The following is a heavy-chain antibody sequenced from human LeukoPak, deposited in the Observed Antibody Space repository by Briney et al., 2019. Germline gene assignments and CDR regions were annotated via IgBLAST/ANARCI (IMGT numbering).Heavy chain of an antibody. V-gene: IGHV4-34*01. CDR3: ARAFSGSSYYYYYYYMDV. CDR2: INHSGST. J-gene: IGHJ6*03. Sequence: PSETLSLTCAVYGGSFSGYYWSWIRQPPGKGLEWIGEINHSGSTNYNPSLKSRVTISVDTSKNQFSLKLSSVTAADTAVYYCARAFSGSSYYYYYYYMDVWGKGTTVTVSS. D-gene: IGHD6-6*01. CDR1: GGSFSGYY.